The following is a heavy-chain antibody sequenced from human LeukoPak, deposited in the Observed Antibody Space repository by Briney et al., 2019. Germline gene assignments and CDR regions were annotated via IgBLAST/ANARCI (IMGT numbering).Heavy chain of an antibody. J-gene: IGHJ4*02. CDR2: IYTSGST. V-gene: IGHV4-4*07. Sequence: SETLSLTCTVSGDSISTSYWSWIRQPAGKGLEWIGRIYTSGSTTYNPSLKSRVTMSVDPSKNQFSLKLRSVTAADTAVYYCARDDYGQKGFDYWGQGTLVTVSS. D-gene: IGHD4-17*01. CDR1: GDSISTSY. CDR3: ARDDYGQKGFDY.